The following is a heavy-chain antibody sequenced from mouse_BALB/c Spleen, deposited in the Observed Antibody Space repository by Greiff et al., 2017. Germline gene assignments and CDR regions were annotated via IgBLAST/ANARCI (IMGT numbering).Heavy chain of an antibody. CDR2: IYPSDSYT. V-gene: IGHV1-69*02. CDR1: GYTFTSYW. Sequence: VQLQQPGAELVRPGASVKLSCKASGYTFTSYWINWVKQRPGQGLEWIGNIYPSDSYTNYNQKFKDKATLTVDKSSSTAYMQLSSPTSEDSAVYYCTRSRRVYAMDYWGHGTSVTVSS. J-gene: IGHJ4*01. CDR3: TRSRRVYAMDY.